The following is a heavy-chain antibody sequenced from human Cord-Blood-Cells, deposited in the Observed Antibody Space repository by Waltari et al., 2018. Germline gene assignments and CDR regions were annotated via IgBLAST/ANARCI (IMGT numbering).Heavy chain of an antibody. D-gene: IGHD7-27*01. Sequence: EVQLVESGGGLIQPGGSLRLSCAASGFTVSSNYMSWVRQAPGKGLEWVSVIYSGGSTYYAYSVKGRFTISRDNSKNTLYLQMNSLRAEDTAVYYCARDLRGTGDSRKGAFDIWGQGTMVTVSS. V-gene: IGHV3-53*01. CDR1: GFTVSSNY. CDR3: ARDLRGTGDSRKGAFDI. J-gene: IGHJ3*02. CDR2: IYSGGST.